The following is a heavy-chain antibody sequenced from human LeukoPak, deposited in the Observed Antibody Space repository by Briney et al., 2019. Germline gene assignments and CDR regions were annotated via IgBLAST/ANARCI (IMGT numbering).Heavy chain of an antibody. CDR1: GYTFSNYW. Sequence: GGSLRLSCAASGYTFSNYWMTWVRQAPGKGLERVATIRQDGGEKYYVDSVKGRFTISRDNAKNSLYLQMNSLRAEDTAVYYCARGWVTVPVPFDYWGQGTLVTVSS. CDR2: IRQDGGEK. D-gene: IGHD4-23*01. J-gene: IGHJ4*02. CDR3: ARGWVTVPVPFDY. V-gene: IGHV3-7*04.